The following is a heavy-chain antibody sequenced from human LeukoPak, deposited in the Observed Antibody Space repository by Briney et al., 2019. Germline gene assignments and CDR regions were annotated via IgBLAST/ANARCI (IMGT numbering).Heavy chain of an antibody. V-gene: IGHV3-33*01. J-gene: IGHJ4*02. CDR2: IWYDGSNK. D-gene: IGHD6-19*01. CDR1: GFTFSSFG. Sequence: GGSLRLSCAATGFTFSSFGMHWVRQAPGKGLEWVADIWYDGSNKYYADSVKGRFTISRDNSKNTLYLQMNSLRAEDTAVYYCARDPRLVTVTRTGDYWGQGTLVTVSS. CDR3: ARDPRLVTVTRTGDY.